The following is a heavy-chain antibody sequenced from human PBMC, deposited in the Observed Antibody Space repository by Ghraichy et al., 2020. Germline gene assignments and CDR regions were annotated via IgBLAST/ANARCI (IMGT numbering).Heavy chain of an antibody. J-gene: IGHJ4*02. D-gene: IGHD6-6*01. V-gene: IGHV3-33*01. CDR1: GFTFSSYG. CDR3: ARDMSVGGAARFHY. CDR2: IWYDGSNK. Sequence: GGSLRLSCAASGFTFSSYGMHWVRQAPGKGLEWVAVIWYDGSNKYYADSVKGRFTISRDNSKNTLYLQMNSLRAEDTAVYYCARDMSVGGAARFHYWGQGTLVTVSS.